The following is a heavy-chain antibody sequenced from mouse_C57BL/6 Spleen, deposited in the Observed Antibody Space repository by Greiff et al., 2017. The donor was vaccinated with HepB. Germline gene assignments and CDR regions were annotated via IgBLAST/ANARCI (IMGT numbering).Heavy chain of an antibody. J-gene: IGHJ2*01. CDR3: ARGVNYVDY. V-gene: IGHV1-69*01. D-gene: IGHD2-2*01. Sequence: QVQLQQPGAELVMPGASVKLSCKASGYTFTSYWMHWVKQRPGQGLEWIGEIDPSDSYTNYNQKFKGKSTLTVDKSSSTAYMQLSSLTSEDSAVYYCARGVNYVDYWGQGTTLTVSS. CDR1: GYTFTSYW. CDR2: IDPSDSYT.